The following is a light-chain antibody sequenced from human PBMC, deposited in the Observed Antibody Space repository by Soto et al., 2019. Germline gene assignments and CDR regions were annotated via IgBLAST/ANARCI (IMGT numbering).Light chain of an antibody. J-gene: IGLJ2*01. CDR1: SSNIGSNT. V-gene: IGLV1-44*01. CDR2: SNN. CDR3: AAWDDSLHGLEVV. Sequence: QSVLTQPPSASGTPGQRVTISCSGSSSNIGSNTVNWYQQLPGTAPKLLIYSNNQRPSGVPDRFSGSKSGTSASLAISGLQSEDEAYYYCAAWDDSLHGLEVVFGGGTQLTVL.